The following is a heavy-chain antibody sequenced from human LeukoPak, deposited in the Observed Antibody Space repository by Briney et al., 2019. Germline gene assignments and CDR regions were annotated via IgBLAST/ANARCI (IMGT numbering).Heavy chain of an antibody. D-gene: IGHD5-18*01. CDR1: GFTFGSYA. Sequence: GVSLSLSCAACGFTFGSYAMSWVRQAPGKGLEWVSSISSSSCYIYYADSVKGRFTIPRDNAKNSLYLQMNSLRAEDTAVYYCARGGRGYSYGPYYFDYWGQGTLVTVSS. CDR3: ARGGRGYSYGPYYFDY. CDR2: ISSSSCYI. V-gene: IGHV3-21*01. J-gene: IGHJ4*02.